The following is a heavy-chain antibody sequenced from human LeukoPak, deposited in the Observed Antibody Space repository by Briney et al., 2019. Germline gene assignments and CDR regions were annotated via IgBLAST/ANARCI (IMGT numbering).Heavy chain of an antibody. D-gene: IGHD3-22*01. CDR1: GGSISSGDYY. Sequence: SETLSLTCTVSGGSISSGDYYWTWIRQPPGKGLEWIGYIYYSGNTHYNPSLKSPVSISVDTAKNQFSLNLSSVTAADTAVYYCARDQNKYDSSGYYYYQYGMDVWGQGTTVTVSS. CDR2: IYYSGNT. J-gene: IGHJ6*02. CDR3: ARDQNKYDSSGYYYYQYGMDV. V-gene: IGHV4-30-4*01.